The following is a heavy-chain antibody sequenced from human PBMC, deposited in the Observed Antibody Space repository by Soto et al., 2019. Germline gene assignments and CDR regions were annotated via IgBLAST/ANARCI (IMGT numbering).Heavy chain of an antibody. CDR1: GSSLSNYG. CDR3: VKSRDAYNFYFYYGMDV. J-gene: IGHJ6*01. Sequence: GFLRLSSVPSGSSLSNYGMHWVRHTRGKGLEWVALILYDGSNKYYGDSVKGRFTIYRDNSKNTLYLQFSSLRAEDTAVYYCVKSRDAYNFYFYYGMDVWGQGTTVTVSS. D-gene: IGHD2-2*01. CDR2: ILYDGSNK. V-gene: IGHV3-30*18.